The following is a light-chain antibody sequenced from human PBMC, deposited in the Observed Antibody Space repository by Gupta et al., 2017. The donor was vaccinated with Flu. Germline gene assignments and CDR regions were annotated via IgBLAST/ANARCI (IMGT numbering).Light chain of an antibody. V-gene: IGLV1-44*01. J-gene: IGLJ2*01. CDR2: KND. Sequence: QSVLTQPPSASGTPGQRVTISCSGTSSHSGSNTVSWYQQFPGAAPKVLIYKNDERPSGAAARFSGTKSGASAYLVIDGLQAEDEAIYYCAQWDDSRDGPVFGGGTRLTVL. CDR1: SSHSGSNT. CDR3: AQWDDSRDGPV.